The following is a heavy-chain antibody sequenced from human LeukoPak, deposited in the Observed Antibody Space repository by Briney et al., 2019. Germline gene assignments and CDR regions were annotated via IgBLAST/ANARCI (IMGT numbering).Heavy chain of an antibody. CDR2: ISYDGSNK. J-gene: IGHJ4*02. V-gene: IGHV3-30*04. CDR1: GFTFSTYA. D-gene: IGHD1-26*01. Sequence: GGSLRLSCAASGFTFSTYAMHWVRQAPGKGLECVAVISYDGSNKYYADSVKGRFTISRDNSKNTLYLQMNSLRPEDTAVYYCARVSGNYQFDYWGQGTLVTVSS. CDR3: ARVSGNYQFDY.